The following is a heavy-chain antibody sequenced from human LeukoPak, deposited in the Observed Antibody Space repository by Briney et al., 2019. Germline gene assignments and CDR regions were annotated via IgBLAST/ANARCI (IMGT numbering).Heavy chain of an antibody. CDR1: GFTFNNYG. D-gene: IGHD1-26*01. CDR3: AKGSREWELLDAFDI. Sequence: PGGSLRLSCAASGFTFNNYGMSWVRQAPEKGLEWVSGISGSGVRTDYADSVKGRFTISRDNAKNTLYLQMNSLRAEDTAVYYCAKGSREWELLDAFDIWGQGTMVTVSS. CDR2: ISGSGVRT. J-gene: IGHJ3*02. V-gene: IGHV3-23*01.